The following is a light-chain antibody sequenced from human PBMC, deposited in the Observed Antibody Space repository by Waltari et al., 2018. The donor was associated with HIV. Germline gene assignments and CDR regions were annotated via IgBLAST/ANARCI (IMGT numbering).Light chain of an antibody. Sequence: QSALTQPRSVSGSPGQSVTISCTGTASDIGYFDYVSWYQQYPGQAPKVIVYGVFQRPSGVPDRFTASKSGITASLTISGLQDEDEADYYCCSYAGTYTYVFGSGTTVTVL. CDR3: CSYAGTYTYV. CDR1: ASDIGYFDY. V-gene: IGLV2-11*01. CDR2: GVF. J-gene: IGLJ1*01.